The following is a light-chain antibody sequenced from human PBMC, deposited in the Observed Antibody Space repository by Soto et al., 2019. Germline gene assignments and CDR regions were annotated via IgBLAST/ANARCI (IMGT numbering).Light chain of an antibody. CDR2: DVS. J-gene: IGLJ3*02. Sequence: QSALTQPASVSGSPGQSIAISCTGTSSDLGGYNYVSWYQQHPGKTPNLMIYDVSNRPSGVSNRFSGSKSGNTASLTISGLQAEDEADYYCSSYTSSSTLVFGGGTELTVL. V-gene: IGLV2-14*01. CDR1: SSDLGGYNY. CDR3: SSYTSSSTLV.